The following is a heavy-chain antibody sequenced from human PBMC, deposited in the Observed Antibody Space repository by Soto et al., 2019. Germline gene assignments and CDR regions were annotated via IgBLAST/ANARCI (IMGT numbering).Heavy chain of an antibody. D-gene: IGHD3-22*01. CDR1: GFTFSSYA. CDR2: ISGSGGST. CDR3: AKDSSYYYDSSGYVDY. J-gene: IGHJ4*02. Sequence: GGSLRLSCAASGFTFSSYAMRWVRQAPGKGLEWVSVISGSGGSTYYADSVKGRFTISRDNSKNTLYLQMNSLRAEDTAVYYCAKDSSYYYDSSGYVDYWGQGTLVTVSS. V-gene: IGHV3-23*01.